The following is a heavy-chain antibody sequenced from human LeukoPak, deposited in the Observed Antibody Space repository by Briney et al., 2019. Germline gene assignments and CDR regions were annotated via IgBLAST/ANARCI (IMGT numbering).Heavy chain of an antibody. D-gene: IGHD3/OR15-3a*01. Sequence: PGGSLRLSCAASGFTFNTYTMNWVRQAPGKGLEWVSYISGSSGIIDYADSVRGRFTISRDNAKNSLYLQMNSLRAEDTAVYYCARDDGFSCYSYWGQGTLVTVSS. V-gene: IGHV3-48*01. CDR2: ISGSSGII. CDR3: ARDDGFSCYSY. CDR1: GFTFNTYT. J-gene: IGHJ4*02.